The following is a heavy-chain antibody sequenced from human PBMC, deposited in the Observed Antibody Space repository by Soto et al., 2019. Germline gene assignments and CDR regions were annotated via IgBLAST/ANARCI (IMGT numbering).Heavy chain of an antibody. CDR1: GYTFTGYY. V-gene: IGHV1-2*04. J-gene: IGHJ6*02. CDR3: AREAYCSSTSCYATHLSYYYYGMDV. CDR2: INPNSGGT. D-gene: IGHD2-2*01. Sequence: ASVKVSCKASGYTFTGYYMHWVRQAPGQGLEWMGWINPNSGGTNYAQKFQGWVTMTGDTSISTAYMELSRLRSDDTAVYYCAREAYCSSTSCYATHLSYYYYGMDVWGQGTTVTVSS.